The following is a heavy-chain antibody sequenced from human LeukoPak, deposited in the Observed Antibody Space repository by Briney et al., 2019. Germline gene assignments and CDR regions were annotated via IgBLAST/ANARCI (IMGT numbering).Heavy chain of an antibody. V-gene: IGHV4-39*07. J-gene: IGHJ3*02. Sequence: SETLSLTCTVSGGSISSSSYYWGWIRQPPGKGLEWIGSIYYSGSTYYNPSLKSRVTISVDTSKNQFSLKLSSVTAADTAVYYCARHTYRLGGSSLIAFDIWGQGTMVTVSS. CDR1: GGSISSSSYY. CDR2: IYYSGST. D-gene: IGHD1-26*01. CDR3: ARHTYRLGGSSLIAFDI.